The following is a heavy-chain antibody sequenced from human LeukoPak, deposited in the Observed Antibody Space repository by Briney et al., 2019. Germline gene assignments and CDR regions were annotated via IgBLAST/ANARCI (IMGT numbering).Heavy chain of an antibody. CDR2: IGINGART. J-gene: IGHJ4*02. Sequence: PGGSLRLSCAAYGFTFSNYAMNWVRQTPGKGLEWVSVIGINGARTYYADSVKGRFTISRDNSKNTLYLQMNSLSAEDTAIYYCAKKAHVRDGDFYFDYWGQGALVTVSS. V-gene: IGHV3-23*01. CDR3: AKKAHVRDGDFYFDY. CDR1: GFTFSNYA. D-gene: IGHD2-21*02.